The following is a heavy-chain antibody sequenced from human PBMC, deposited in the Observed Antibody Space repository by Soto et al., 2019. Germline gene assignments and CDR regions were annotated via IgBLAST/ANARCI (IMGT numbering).Heavy chain of an antibody. J-gene: IGHJ5*02. V-gene: IGHV2-5*01. D-gene: IGHD3-9*01. CDR2: IYWNDDK. CDR1: GFSLSTSGVG. Sequence: QITLKESGPTLVKPTQTLTLTCTFSGFSLSTSGVGVGWIRQPPGKALEWLALIYWNDDKRYSPSLKSRLTLPQDTPKNPVVLTMTNIDPVDTATYYRAQRQRAWLRYFGWLLPSSRAQTYNWFDPWGQGTLVTVSS. CDR3: AQRQRAWLRYFGWLLPSSRAQTYNWFDP.